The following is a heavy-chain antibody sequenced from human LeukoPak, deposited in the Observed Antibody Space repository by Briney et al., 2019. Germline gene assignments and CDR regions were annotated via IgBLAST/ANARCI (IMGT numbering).Heavy chain of an antibody. V-gene: IGHV1-69*05. CDR1: GGTFSSYA. CDR3: AREHYYDSSGYYWGAFDI. D-gene: IGHD3-22*01. CDR2: IIPIFGTA. J-gene: IGHJ3*02. Sequence: SVKVSCKASGGTFSSYAISWVRQPPGQGLEWMGRIIPIFGTANYAQKFQGRVTITTDESTSTAYMELSSLRSEDTAVYYCAREHYYDSSGYYWGAFDIWGQGTMVTVSS.